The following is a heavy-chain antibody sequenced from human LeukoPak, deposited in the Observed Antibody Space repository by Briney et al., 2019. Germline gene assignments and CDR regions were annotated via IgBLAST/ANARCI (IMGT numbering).Heavy chain of an antibody. CDR2: INHSGST. Sequence: PSETLSLTCAVYGGSSSGYYWSWIRQPPGKGREWIGEINHSGSTNYNPSLKSRVTISVDTSKNQFSLKLSSVTAADTAVYYCASYRSTVTTFGYWGQGTLVTVSS. CDR3: ASYRSTVTTFGY. CDR1: GGSSSGYY. J-gene: IGHJ4*02. V-gene: IGHV4-34*01. D-gene: IGHD4-17*01.